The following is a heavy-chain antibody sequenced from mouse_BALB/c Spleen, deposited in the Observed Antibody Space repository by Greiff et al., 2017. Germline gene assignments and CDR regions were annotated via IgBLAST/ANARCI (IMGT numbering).Heavy chain of an antibody. Sequence: VQLKQSGAELVKPGASVKLSCTASGFNIKDTYMHWVKQRPEQGLEWIGRIDPANGNTKYDPKFQGKATITADTSSNTAYLQLSSLTSEDTAVYYCAITGTGYYYAMDYWGQGTSVTVSS. J-gene: IGHJ4*01. CDR3: AITGTGYYYAMDY. CDR2: IDPANGNT. D-gene: IGHD4-1*01. V-gene: IGHV14-3*02. CDR1: GFNIKDTY.